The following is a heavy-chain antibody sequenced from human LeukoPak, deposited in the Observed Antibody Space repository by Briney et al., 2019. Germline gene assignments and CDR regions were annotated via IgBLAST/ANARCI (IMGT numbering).Heavy chain of an antibody. CDR3: ARVRITMIVPDY. J-gene: IGHJ4*02. CDR2: ISTYNGNT. CDR1: GYTFTSYG. D-gene: IGHD3-22*01. V-gene: IGHV1-18*01. Sequence: ASVKVSCKASGYTFTSYGISWVRQAPGQGLEWMGWISTYNGNTNYAQKLQGRVTMTTDTSTSTAYMELRSLRSDDTAVYYCARVRITMIVPDYWGQGTLVTVSS.